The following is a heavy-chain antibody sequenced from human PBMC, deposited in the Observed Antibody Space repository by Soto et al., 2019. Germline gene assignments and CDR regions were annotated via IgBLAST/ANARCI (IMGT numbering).Heavy chain of an antibody. Sequence: ASVKVSCKASGGTFSSYAISWVRQAPGQGLEWMGGIIPIFGTANYAQKFQGRVTITADESTSTAYMELSSLRSEDTAVYYCAREIRYCSSTSCCCGWFDPWGQGTLVTVSS. V-gene: IGHV1-69*13. CDR2: IIPIFGTA. CDR1: GGTFSSYA. CDR3: AREIRYCSSTSCCCGWFDP. D-gene: IGHD2-2*01. J-gene: IGHJ5*02.